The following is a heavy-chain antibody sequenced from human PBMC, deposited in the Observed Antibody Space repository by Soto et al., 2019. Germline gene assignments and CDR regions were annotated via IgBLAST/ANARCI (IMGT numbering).Heavy chain of an antibody. CDR1: GFTFSSYG. V-gene: IGHV3-33*01. D-gene: IGHD6-13*01. Sequence: QVQLVESGGGVVQPGRSLRLSCAASGFTFSSYGMHWVRQAPGKGLEWVAVIWYDGSNKYYADSVKGRFTISRDNSKNTRYLQMNSLRAEDTAVYYCARDPGIAAAGTRGWDYYYGMDVWGQGTTVTVSS. CDR2: IWYDGSNK. CDR3: ARDPGIAAAGTRGWDYYYGMDV. J-gene: IGHJ6*02.